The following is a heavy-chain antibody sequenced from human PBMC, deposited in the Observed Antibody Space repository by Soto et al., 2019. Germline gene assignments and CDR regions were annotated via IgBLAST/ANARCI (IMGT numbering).Heavy chain of an antibody. D-gene: IGHD3-3*01. CDR1: GGSISSYY. CDR2: IYYSGST. Sequence: SETLSLTCTVSGGSISSYYWSWIRQPPGKGLEWIGYIYYSGSTNYNPSLKSRVTISVDTSKNQFSLKLSSVTAADTAVYYCARDSREYDFWSGYRESDAFDIWGQGTMVTV. CDR3: ARDSREYDFWSGYRESDAFDI. J-gene: IGHJ3*02. V-gene: IGHV4-59*01.